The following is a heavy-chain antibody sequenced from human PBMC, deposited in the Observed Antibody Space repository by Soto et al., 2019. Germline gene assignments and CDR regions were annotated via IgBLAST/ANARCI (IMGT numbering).Heavy chain of an antibody. D-gene: IGHD5-18*01. J-gene: IGHJ4*02. CDR1: GGSISSGGYY. Sequence: QVQLQESGPGLVKPSQTLSLTCTVSGGSISSGGYYWSWIRQHPGKGLEWIGYIYYSGSTYYNPSLKSRVNISVDTSKNQFSLKLSSVTAADTAVYYCARAKRAGYSYGYAYFDYWGQGTLVTVSS. CDR2: IYYSGST. V-gene: IGHV4-31*03. CDR3: ARAKRAGYSYGYAYFDY.